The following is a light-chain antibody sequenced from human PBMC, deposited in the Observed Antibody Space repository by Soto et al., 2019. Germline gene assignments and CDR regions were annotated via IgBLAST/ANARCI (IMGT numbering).Light chain of an antibody. J-gene: IGLJ1*01. CDR3: TSYTGDDFTFV. V-gene: IGLV2-8*01. CDR2: EVS. CDR1: SSDIGTYDY. Sequence: QSVLTQPPSASGSLGQSVTISCTGTSSDIGTYDYVSWYQQHPGRAPKLIIFEVSTRPSGVPDRFSGSKSGNTASLIVSGLQPDDEAEYHCTSYTGDDFTFVFGTGTKVT.